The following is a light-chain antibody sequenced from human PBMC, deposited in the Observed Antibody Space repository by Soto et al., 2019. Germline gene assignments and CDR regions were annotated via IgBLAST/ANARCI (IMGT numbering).Light chain of an antibody. J-gene: IGLJ2*01. Sequence: QSVLTQPRSVSGSPGQSVTISCTGTSSDVGGYNYVSWYQQYPGKAPKLIIYDVSKRPSGVPDRFSGSKSGNTASLTISGLQAEDEADYYCSSYAGTYTLVFGGGTKLTVL. CDR3: SSYAGTYTLV. CDR2: DVS. CDR1: SSDVGGYNY. V-gene: IGLV2-11*01.